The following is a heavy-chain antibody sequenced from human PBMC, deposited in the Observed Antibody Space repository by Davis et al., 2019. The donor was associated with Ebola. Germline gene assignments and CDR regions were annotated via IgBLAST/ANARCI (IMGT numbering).Heavy chain of an antibody. J-gene: IGHJ6*02. CDR1: GFTVSSNY. CDR2: IYSGGST. V-gene: IGHV3-66*01. CDR3: ARDAYGMDV. Sequence: GESLKISCAASGFTVSSNYMSWVRQAPGKGLEWVLVIYSGGSTYYADSVKGRFTISRDNSKNTLYLQVNSLRTEDTAVYYCARDAYGMDVWGHGTTVTVSS.